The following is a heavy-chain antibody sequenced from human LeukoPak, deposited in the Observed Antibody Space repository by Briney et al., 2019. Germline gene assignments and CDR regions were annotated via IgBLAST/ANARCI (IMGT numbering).Heavy chain of an antibody. CDR1: GYTFTDYY. CDR2: VIPIFGTA. J-gene: IGHJ4*02. D-gene: IGHD6-13*01. V-gene: IGHV1-69*05. CDR3: ARYSYSSSWYHPFDY. Sequence: SVRVSCKASGYTFTDYYMHWVRQTPGQGLEWMGGVIPIFGTANYAQKFQGRVTITTDESTSTAYMELSSLRSEDTAVYYCARYSYSSSWYHPFDYWGQGTLVTVSS.